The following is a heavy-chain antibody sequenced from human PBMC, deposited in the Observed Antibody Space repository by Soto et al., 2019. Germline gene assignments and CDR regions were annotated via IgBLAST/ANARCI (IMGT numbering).Heavy chain of an antibody. D-gene: IGHD3-10*01. V-gene: IGHV4-34*01. Sequence: PSETLSLTCGVSGGSLIVHYWSWIRQTPTKGLEWIGEINHSGSTNYNPSFKSRITTSVDSSKNKLSLSLSSATAADSGVYYCARAVISVGRYFDLWGQGNLVTVSS. CDR2: INHSGST. CDR1: GGSLIVHY. J-gene: IGHJ4*02. CDR3: ARAVISVGRYFDL.